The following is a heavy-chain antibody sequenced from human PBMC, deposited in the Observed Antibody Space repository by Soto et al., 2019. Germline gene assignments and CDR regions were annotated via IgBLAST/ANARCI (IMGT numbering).Heavy chain of an antibody. V-gene: IGHV3-30*03. Sequence: QVQLVESGGDVVQPGRSLRLSCAASGFPFNSYDMHWVRQAPGKGLEWVAVISYEGGNKNYADSVKGRFTISRDNSQNTLYLQMSSLRAEVTAVYYCARSEGGSYPYFEYWGQGTLVTVSS. CDR3: ARSEGGSYPYFEY. D-gene: IGHD1-26*01. CDR2: ISYEGGNK. CDR1: GFPFNSYD. J-gene: IGHJ4*02.